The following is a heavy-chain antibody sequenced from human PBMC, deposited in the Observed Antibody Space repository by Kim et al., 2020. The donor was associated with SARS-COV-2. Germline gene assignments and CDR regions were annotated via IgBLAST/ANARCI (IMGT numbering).Heavy chain of an antibody. CDR2: IYSGGST. Sequence: GGSLRLSCAASGFTVSSNYMSWVRQAPGKGLEWVSVIYSGGSTYYADSVKGRFTISRDNSQNTLYLQINSLRAEDTAVYYCARDYYDSSGYYGMDVWGQGTTVTVPS. D-gene: IGHD3-22*01. V-gene: IGHV3-53*01. CDR3: ARDYYDSSGYYGMDV. J-gene: IGHJ6*02. CDR1: GFTVSSNY.